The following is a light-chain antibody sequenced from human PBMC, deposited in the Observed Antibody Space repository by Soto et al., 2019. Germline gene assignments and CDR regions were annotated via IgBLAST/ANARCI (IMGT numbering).Light chain of an antibody. CDR3: SSYAGSNMVV. V-gene: IGLV2-8*01. Sequence: QSVLTQPPSASGSPGQSVTISCTGTSSDVGGYNYVSWYQQHPGKAPKLMIYEVSKRPSGVPDRFSGSKSGNTASLTGSGLQAEDEADYYCSSYAGSNMVVFGGGTKVTVL. J-gene: IGLJ2*01. CDR1: SSDVGGYNY. CDR2: EVS.